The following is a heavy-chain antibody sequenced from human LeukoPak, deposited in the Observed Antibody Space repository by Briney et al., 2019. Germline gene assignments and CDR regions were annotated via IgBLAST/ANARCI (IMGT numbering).Heavy chain of an antibody. Sequence: TSETLSLTCAVYGGSFSGYYWSWIRQPPGKGLEWIGEINHSGSTNYNPSLKSRVTISVDTSKNQFSLKLSSVTAADTAVYYCARGAAAAAGGGSQTQNFDYWGQGTLVTVSS. CDR2: INHSGST. J-gene: IGHJ4*02. V-gene: IGHV4-34*01. CDR1: GGSFSGYY. D-gene: IGHD6-13*01. CDR3: ARGAAAAAGGGSQTQNFDY.